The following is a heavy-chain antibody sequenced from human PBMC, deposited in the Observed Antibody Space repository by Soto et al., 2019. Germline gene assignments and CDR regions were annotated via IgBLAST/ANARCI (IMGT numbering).Heavy chain of an antibody. CDR1: GFSLNTGGVG. D-gene: IGHD6-19*01. CDR2: IYWDDDK. Sequence: QITLKESGPTVVKPTQTLTLTCSLSGFSLNTGGVGVGWIRQPPGKALEWLAVIYWDDDKSWNPSLRDRLTTNRDASDEPVVLTVTNMDPVDTGTYYCARRRGGFGGGWTTPYFDYWGQGTLVTVSS. CDR3: ARRRGGFGGGWTTPYFDY. J-gene: IGHJ4*02. V-gene: IGHV2-5*02.